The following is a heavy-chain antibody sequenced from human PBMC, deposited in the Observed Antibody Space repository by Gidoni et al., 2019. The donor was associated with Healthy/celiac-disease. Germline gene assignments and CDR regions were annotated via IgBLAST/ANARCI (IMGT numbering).Heavy chain of an antibody. CDR3: ARDPGLNWFDP. CDR1: GGTFSSYA. Sequence: QVQLVQSATAVKKPGSSVDVSCKASGGTFSSYAISWRRQAPGQGLEWMGRIIPILGIANYAQKFQGRVTITADKSTSTAYMELSSLRSEDTAVYYGARDPGLNWFDPWGQGTLVTVSS. J-gene: IGHJ5*02. V-gene: IGHV1-69*04. CDR2: IIPILGIA.